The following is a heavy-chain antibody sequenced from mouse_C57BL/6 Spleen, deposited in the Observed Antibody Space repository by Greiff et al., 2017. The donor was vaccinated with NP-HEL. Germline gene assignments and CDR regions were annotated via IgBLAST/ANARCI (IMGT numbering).Heavy chain of an antibody. CDR1: GYAFSSYW. J-gene: IGHJ3*01. V-gene: IGHV1-80*01. D-gene: IGHD2-4*01. CDR3: AREGIYYDYGPWFAY. CDR2: IYPGDGDT. Sequence: VQLQQSGAELVKPGASVKISCKASGYAFSSYWMNWVKQRPGKGLEWIGQIYPGDGDTNYNGKFKGKATLTADKSSSTAYMQLRSLTSEDSAVYFCAREGIYYDYGPWFAYWGQGTLVTVSA.